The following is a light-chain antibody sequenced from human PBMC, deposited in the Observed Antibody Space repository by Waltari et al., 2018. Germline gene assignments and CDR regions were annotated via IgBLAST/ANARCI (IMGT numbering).Light chain of an antibody. J-gene: IGLJ3*02. Sequence: QSVLTQPPSASGTPGQRVTISCSGSSSNLGINYVYWYQHFPGSAPKLLIYRDNKRPSGVPDRFSGSKSGSSASLAISGPRSEDEGDYYCAAWDDRLRGRVFGGGTKLTVL. CDR1: SSNLGINY. CDR3: AAWDDRLRGRV. V-gene: IGLV1-47*01. CDR2: RDN.